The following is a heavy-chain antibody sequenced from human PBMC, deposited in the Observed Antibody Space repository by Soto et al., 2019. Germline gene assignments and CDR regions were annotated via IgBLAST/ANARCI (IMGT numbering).Heavy chain of an antibody. CDR3: ARDGIGGNAFRGYCDY. CDR2: IWYDGSNK. Sequence: QEHLVESGGGVVQPGRSLRLSCAASGSIFSGYGMHWVRQAPGKGLEWVAVIWYDGSNKYYADSVKGRFTISRDNSKNMLYLQMDSVRVEDTAIYYCARDGIGGNAFRGYCDYWGQGTLVTVSS. D-gene: IGHD2-15*01. V-gene: IGHV3-33*01. J-gene: IGHJ4*02. CDR1: GSIFSGYG.